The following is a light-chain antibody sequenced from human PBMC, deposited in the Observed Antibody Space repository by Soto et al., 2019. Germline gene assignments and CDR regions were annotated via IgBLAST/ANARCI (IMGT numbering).Light chain of an antibody. CDR2: GND. J-gene: IGLJ2*01. CDR1: SSNIGGNI. CDR3: AAWDDSLNGVV. Sequence: QSVLTQPPSASGTPGQRVTISCSGSSSNIGGNIVNWYQQLPGTAPKLLIFGNDQRPSWVPDRFSGSKSGTSASLAISGLQSEDEAKYYCAAWDDSLNGVVFGGGTKVTVL. V-gene: IGLV1-44*01.